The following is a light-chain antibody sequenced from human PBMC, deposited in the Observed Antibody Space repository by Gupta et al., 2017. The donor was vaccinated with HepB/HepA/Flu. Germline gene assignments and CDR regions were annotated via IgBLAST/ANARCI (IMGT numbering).Light chain of an antibody. CDR2: ENN. CDR1: CSNIGNND. V-gene: IGLV1-51*02. CDR3: GTWDSSLSAVV. Sequence: QSVLTQPPSASEATGQKVNIICLGSCSNIGNNDVSWYQHLPGTAPKLLIYENNKRPSGSPDRFSCARSDTTATLGITGLQTGDEADYYCGTWDSSLSAVVFGGGTKLTVL. J-gene: IGLJ2*01.